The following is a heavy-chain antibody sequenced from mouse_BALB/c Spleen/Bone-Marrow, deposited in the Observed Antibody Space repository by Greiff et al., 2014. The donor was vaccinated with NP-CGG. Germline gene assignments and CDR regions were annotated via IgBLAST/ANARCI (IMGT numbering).Heavy chain of an antibody. D-gene: IGHD2-1*01. Sequence: VQLQQSGAELVKPGASVKLSCTASGFNIKDTYMHWVKQRPKQGLEWIGRFDPANGNTKFDPKFQGKATITADTSSNTAYLQLSSLTSEDTAVYYCARGNYYFDYWGQGTTLTVSS. J-gene: IGHJ2*01. CDR1: GFNIKDTY. CDR3: ARGNYYFDY. CDR2: FDPANGNT. V-gene: IGHV14-3*02.